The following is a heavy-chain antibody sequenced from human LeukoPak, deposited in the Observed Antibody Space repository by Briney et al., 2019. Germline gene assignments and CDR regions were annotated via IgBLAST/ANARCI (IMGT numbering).Heavy chain of an antibody. J-gene: IGHJ4*02. CDR1: GGSLSSYY. D-gene: IGHD6-13*01. V-gene: IGHV4-59*01. Sequence: SETLSLTCTVSGGSLSSYYWTWIRQPPGKGLEWIGYIYSRGLTRGSTNYNPSLKSRVTISVDTSKNQFSLKLSSVTAADTAVYYCARERIAAAGPFFDYWGQGTLVTVSS. CDR2: IYSRGLTRGST. CDR3: ARERIAAAGPFFDY.